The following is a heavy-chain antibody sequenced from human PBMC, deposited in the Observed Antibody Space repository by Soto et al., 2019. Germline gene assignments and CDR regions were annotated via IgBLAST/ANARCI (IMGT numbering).Heavy chain of an antibody. D-gene: IGHD4-17*01. Sequence: PSVTLSLTCTVSGGSISSGGCCWTWIRQQPGKGLEWVGYIYYSGSTNYNPSLKSRVTISVDTSKNQFSLKLSSVTAADTVVYYCARVRNYGDPAPFDPWGQGTLVTVPS. V-gene: IGHV4-31*03. CDR2: IYYSGST. J-gene: IGHJ5*02. CDR3: ARVRNYGDPAPFDP. CDR1: GGSISSGGCC.